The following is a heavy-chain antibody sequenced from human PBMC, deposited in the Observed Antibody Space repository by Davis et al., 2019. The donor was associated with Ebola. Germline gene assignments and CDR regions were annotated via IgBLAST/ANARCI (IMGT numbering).Heavy chain of an antibody. Sequence: HTGGSLRLSCAASGFTVSSNYMSWVRQAPGKGLGWVSRINSDGSSTSYADSVKGRFTIPRDNAKNTLYLQMNSLRAEDTAVYYCTRLTTVGDYWGQGTLVTVSS. CDR2: INSDGSST. CDR1: GFTVSSNY. D-gene: IGHD4-11*01. CDR3: TRLTTVGDY. V-gene: IGHV3-74*01. J-gene: IGHJ4*02.